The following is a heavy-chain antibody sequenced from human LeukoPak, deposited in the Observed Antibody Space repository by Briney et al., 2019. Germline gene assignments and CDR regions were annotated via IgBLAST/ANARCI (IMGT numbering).Heavy chain of an antibody. J-gene: IGHJ6*02. CDR1: EFTFSYYA. CDR2: ISYDGSNK. CDR3: ARDQDGYGDYVPPYYYYYGMDV. D-gene: IGHD4-17*01. Sequence: GGSLSLSCAASEFTFSYYAMHWVRQAPGKGLEWVAVISYDGSNKYYADSVKGRFTISRDNPKHTLYLQMNSLRAEDTAVYFCARDQDGYGDYVPPYYYYYGMDVWGQGTTVTVSS. V-gene: IGHV3-30-3*01.